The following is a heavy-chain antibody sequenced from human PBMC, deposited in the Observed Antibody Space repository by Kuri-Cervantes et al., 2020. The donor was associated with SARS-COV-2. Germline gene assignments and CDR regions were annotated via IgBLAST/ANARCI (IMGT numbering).Heavy chain of an antibody. V-gene: IGHV4-39*01. CDR1: GGSISSSSYY. D-gene: IGHD2-2*01. CDR3: ARVVPAAVFDY. Sequence: GSLRLSCTVSGGSISSSSYYWGWTRQPPGKGLEWIGSIYYSGSTYYNPSLKSRVTISVDTSKNQFSLKLSSVTAADTAVYYCARVVPAAVFDYWGQGTLVTVSS. J-gene: IGHJ4*02. CDR2: IYYSGST.